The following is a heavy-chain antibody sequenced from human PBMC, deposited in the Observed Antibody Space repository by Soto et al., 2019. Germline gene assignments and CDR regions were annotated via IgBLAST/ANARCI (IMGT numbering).Heavy chain of an antibody. CDR1: GYSFTSYA. CDR2: INAGNGNT. J-gene: IGHJ4*02. V-gene: IGHV1-3*01. CDR3: ASPTEGGFDY. D-gene: IGHD1-26*01. Sequence: QVQLVQSGAEVKKPGASVKVSCKASGYSFTSYAMHWVRQAPGQRLEWLGWINAGNGNTKYSQKFQGRVTITRDTSASTAYMELSGLRSEDTAVYSCASPTEGGFDYWGQGTLVTVSS.